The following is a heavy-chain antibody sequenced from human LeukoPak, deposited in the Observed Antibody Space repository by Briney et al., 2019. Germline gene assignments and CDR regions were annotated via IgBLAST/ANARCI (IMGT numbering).Heavy chain of an antibody. D-gene: IGHD2-8*01. J-gene: IGHJ4*02. CDR3: ARMYPTLDY. V-gene: IGHV4-34*01. CDR1: GGSFSGYY. CDR2: INHSGSA. Sequence: SETLSLTCAVYGGSFSGYYWSWIRQPPGKGLEWIGEINHSGSANYNPSLKSRVTISVDTSKNQFSLKLSSVTAADTAVYYCARMYPTLDYWRQGTLVTVSS.